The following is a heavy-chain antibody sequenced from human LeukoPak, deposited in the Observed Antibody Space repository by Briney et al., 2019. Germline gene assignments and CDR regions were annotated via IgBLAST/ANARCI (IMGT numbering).Heavy chain of an antibody. Sequence: PSETLSLTCTVPGGSVRSGSYYWSWIRQPPGKGLEWIGYVYYSGNTDYSPSLKSRVTISVDTSRNQFSLKLTSVTAADTAVYYCARDTGYCSGGSCYHNYFDYWGPGTLVTVSS. CDR3: ARDTGYCSGGSCYHNYFDY. D-gene: IGHD2-15*01. J-gene: IGHJ4*02. CDR1: GGSVRSGSYY. CDR2: VYYSGNT. V-gene: IGHV4-61*01.